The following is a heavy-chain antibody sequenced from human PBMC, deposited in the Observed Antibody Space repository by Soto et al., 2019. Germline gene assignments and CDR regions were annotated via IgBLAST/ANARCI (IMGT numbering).Heavy chain of an antibody. D-gene: IGHD3-3*01. V-gene: IGHV1-69*02. J-gene: IGHJ5*02. Sequence: QVQLVQSGAEVKKPGSSVKVSCKASGGTFSSYTISWVRQAPGQGLEWMGRIIPILGIANYAQKFQGRVTITADKSTSTAYMELRSLRSEDTAVYYCARTEHYDFWSGYYAWGQGTLVTVSS. CDR2: IIPILGIA. CDR1: GGTFSSYT. CDR3: ARTEHYDFWSGYYA.